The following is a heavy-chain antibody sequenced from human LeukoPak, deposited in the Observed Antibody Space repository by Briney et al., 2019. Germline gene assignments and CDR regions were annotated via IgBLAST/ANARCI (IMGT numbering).Heavy chain of an antibody. V-gene: IGHV1-2*02. CDR1: GYSFTSYW. CDR3: ARDLGGSQHGDY. J-gene: IGHJ4*02. CDR2: INPNSGGT. Sequence: GESLKISCKGSGYSFTSYWIGWVRQMPGKGLEWMGWINPNSGGTNYAQKFQGRVTMTRDTSISTAYMELSRLRSDDTAVYYCARDLGGSQHGDYWGQGTLVTVSS. D-gene: IGHD1-26*01.